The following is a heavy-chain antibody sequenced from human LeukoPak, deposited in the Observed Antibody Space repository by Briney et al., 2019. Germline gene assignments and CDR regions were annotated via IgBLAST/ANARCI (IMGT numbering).Heavy chain of an antibody. V-gene: IGHV4-59*01. CDR2: IYYSGST. Sequence: SETLSLTCSVSGGSISSYYWSWIRQPPGKGLEWIGYIYYSGSTNYNPSLKSRVTISVDTSKNQFSLKLSSVTAADTAVYYCARDSSSWYFDYWGQGTLVTVSS. CDR3: ARDSSSWYFDY. J-gene: IGHJ4*02. D-gene: IGHD6-13*01. CDR1: GGSISSYY.